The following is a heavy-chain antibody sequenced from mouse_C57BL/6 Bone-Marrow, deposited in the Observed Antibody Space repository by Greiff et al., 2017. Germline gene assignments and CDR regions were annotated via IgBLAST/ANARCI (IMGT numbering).Heavy chain of an antibody. Sequence: VQLQQSGAELVKPGASVKLSCKASGYTFTEYTIHWVKQRTGQGLEWIGWVYPGSGSIKYNEKFKDKATLTADKSSSTVYMELSSLTSEDSASYFCARHEGLLRRFAYWGQGTLVTVSA. V-gene: IGHV1-62-2*01. D-gene: IGHD2-4*01. CDR1: GYTFTEYT. J-gene: IGHJ3*01. CDR3: ARHEGLLRRFAY. CDR2: VYPGSGSI.